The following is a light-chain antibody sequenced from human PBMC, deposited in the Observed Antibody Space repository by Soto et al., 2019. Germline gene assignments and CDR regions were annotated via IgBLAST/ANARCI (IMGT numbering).Light chain of an antibody. CDR1: SSDIGSHNY. J-gene: IGLJ3*02. CDR3: SSYTSAIVL. CDR2: EVI. Sequence: QSALTQPASVSGSPGQSITISCSGSSSDIGSHNYVSWYQQHPGKAPKLIIFEVIYRPSGVSNRFSGSKSGNTASLTISGLRAEDEALYYCSSYTSAIVLFGGGTQLTVL. V-gene: IGLV2-14*01.